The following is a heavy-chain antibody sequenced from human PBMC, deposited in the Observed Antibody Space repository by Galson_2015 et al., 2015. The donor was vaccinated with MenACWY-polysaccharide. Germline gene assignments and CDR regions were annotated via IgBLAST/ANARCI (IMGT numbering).Heavy chain of an antibody. CDR3: ARLKRDYFYYGMDV. CDR2: FNHRGVT. CDR1: GGAFSGYF. D-gene: IGHD2/OR15-2a*01. J-gene: IGHJ6*02. V-gene: IGHV4-34*01. Sequence: LSLTCAFSGGAFSGYFWHLIRQPPGKGLEWLGQFNHRGVTPNNPALKGRVSILVDAPKKQFSLELRSVTAADTAVYYCARLKRDYFYYGMDVWGQGTTVVVSS.